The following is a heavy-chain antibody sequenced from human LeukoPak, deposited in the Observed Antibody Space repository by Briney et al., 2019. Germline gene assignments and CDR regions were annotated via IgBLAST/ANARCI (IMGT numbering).Heavy chain of an antibody. J-gene: IGHJ4*02. CDR1: GYTFTTYG. Sequence: GASVKVSCKASGYTFTTYGISWVRQAPGQGLEWMGWISGYNGDTNYAQKFQGRVTMTTDTSTSTAYMELRSLRSDDTAVYYCATVLRFSHFDYWGQGTLVTVSS. CDR3: ATVLRFSHFDY. CDR2: ISGYNGDT. D-gene: IGHD3-3*01. V-gene: IGHV1-18*01.